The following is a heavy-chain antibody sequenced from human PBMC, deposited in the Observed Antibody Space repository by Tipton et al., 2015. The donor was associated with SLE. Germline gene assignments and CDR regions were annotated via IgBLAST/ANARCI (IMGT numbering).Heavy chain of an antibody. V-gene: IGHV4-34*01. Sequence: TLSLTCAVYGGSFSGYYWSWIRQPPGKGLEWIGEINHSGSTNYNPSLKSRATISVDTSKNQFSLKLSSVTAADTAVYYCARGGDVVVPAASPIYYYYYYMDVWGKGTTVTVSS. CDR2: INHSGST. D-gene: IGHD2-2*01. CDR1: GGSFSGYY. J-gene: IGHJ6*03. CDR3: ARGGDVVVPAASPIYYYYYYMDV.